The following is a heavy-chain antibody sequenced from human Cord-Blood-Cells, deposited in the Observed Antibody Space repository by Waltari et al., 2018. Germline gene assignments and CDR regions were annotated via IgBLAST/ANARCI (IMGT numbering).Heavy chain of an antibody. Sequence: QVQLVQSGAEVKKPGSSVKVSCKASGGTFSSYAISWVRQAPGPGREWMGGIIPIFGTANYAQKFQGRVTITADESTSTAYMELSSLRSEDTAVYYCARKMLSNPIFGDPKHAFDIWGQGTMVTVSS. D-gene: IGHD3-3*01. CDR3: ARKMLSNPIFGDPKHAFDI. J-gene: IGHJ3*02. V-gene: IGHV1-69*01. CDR2: IIPIFGTA. CDR1: GGTFSSYA.